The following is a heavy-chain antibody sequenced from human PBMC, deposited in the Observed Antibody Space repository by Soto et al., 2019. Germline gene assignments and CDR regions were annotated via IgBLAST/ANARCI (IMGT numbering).Heavy chain of an antibody. D-gene: IGHD4-17*01. Sequence: GGSLRLSCAASGFTFSTYAMSWVRQAPGKGLEWVSAISGSGDSTYSADSVRGRFTISRDNSINTLYLQMNNLGNEDTAVYYCAHPRGYGVFDAYDIWGQGTMVTVSS. CDR2: ISGSGDST. CDR3: AHPRGYGVFDAYDI. CDR1: GFTFSTYA. J-gene: IGHJ3*02. V-gene: IGHV3-23*01.